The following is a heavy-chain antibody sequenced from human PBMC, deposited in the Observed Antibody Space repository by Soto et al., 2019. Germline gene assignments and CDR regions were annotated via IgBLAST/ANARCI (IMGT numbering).Heavy chain of an antibody. J-gene: IGHJ6*02. CDR3: AREKGENRITIFGVVGRYYYYGMDV. CDR1: GFTFSSYA. Sequence: GGSLRLSCAASGFTFSSYAMHWVRQAPGKGLEWVAVISYDGSNKYYADSVKGRFTISRDNSKNTLYLQMNSLRAEDTAVYYCAREKGENRITIFGVVGRYYYYGMDVWGQGTTVTVSS. D-gene: IGHD3-3*01. V-gene: IGHV3-30-3*01. CDR2: ISYDGSNK.